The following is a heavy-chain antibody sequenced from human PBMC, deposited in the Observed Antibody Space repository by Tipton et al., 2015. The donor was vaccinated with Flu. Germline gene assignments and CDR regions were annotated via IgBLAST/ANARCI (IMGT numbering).Heavy chain of an antibody. CDR1: GFTFSSYW. J-gene: IGHJ3*01. CDR2: ISGSSPNTYNADST. V-gene: IGHV3-23*01. CDR3: AKGTARVPSMDEFDV. D-gene: IGHD2-2*03. Sequence: GSLRLSCAASGFTFSSYWMHWVRQDPAKGLVWVSGISGSSPNTYNADSTYYADFLKGRFTISRDNSKNTLYLQVNSLRVEDTAVYFCAKGTARVPSMDEFDVWGQGTMITVSS.